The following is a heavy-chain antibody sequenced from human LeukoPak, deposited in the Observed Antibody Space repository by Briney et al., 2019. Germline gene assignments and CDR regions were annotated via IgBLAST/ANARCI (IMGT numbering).Heavy chain of an antibody. CDR3: AGVVVPAAKFYYYYMDV. J-gene: IGHJ6*03. Sequence: ASVKVSCKASGYTFTSYGISWVRQAPGQGLEWMGWISAYNGNTNYAQKLQGRVTMTEDTSTDTAYMELSSLRSEDTAVYYCAGVVVPAAKFYYYYMDVWGKGTTVTVSS. CDR2: ISAYNGNT. V-gene: IGHV1-18*01. CDR1: GYTFTSYG. D-gene: IGHD2-2*01.